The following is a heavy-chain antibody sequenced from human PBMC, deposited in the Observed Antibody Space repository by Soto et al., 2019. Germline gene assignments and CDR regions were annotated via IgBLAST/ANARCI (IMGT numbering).Heavy chain of an antibody. Sequence: LRLSCAASGFTFSSYAMSWVRQAPGKGLEWVSAISGSGGSTYYADSVKGRFTISRDNSKNTLYLQMNSLRAEDTAVYYCAKVIDYYDSSGYSPWGQGTLVTVSS. CDR1: GFTFSSYA. CDR3: AKVIDYYDSSGYSP. CDR2: ISGSGGST. V-gene: IGHV3-23*01. J-gene: IGHJ5*02. D-gene: IGHD3-22*01.